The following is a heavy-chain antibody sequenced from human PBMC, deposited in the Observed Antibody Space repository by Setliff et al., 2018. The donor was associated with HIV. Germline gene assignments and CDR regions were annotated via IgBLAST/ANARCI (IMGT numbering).Heavy chain of an antibody. CDR3: ARVGSYWTQFDY. CDR2: MTPYSGNT. CDR1: GYTFTAYY. Sequence: GASVKVSCKTSGYTFTAYYIYWVRQAPGHGLEWMGWMTPYSGNTGYAQKFQGRVSMTRNTSISTAYMELSSLRSEDTAVYYCARVGSYWTQFDYWGQGTLVTVSS. V-gene: IGHV1-8*02. D-gene: IGHD2-15*01. J-gene: IGHJ4*01.